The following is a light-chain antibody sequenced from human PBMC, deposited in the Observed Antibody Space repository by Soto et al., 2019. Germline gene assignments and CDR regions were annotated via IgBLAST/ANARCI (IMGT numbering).Light chain of an antibody. Sequence: ENVLTQSPGTLSLSPGERVTLSCRASHSVISNYLAWYQQKPGQPPRLLIYGASSRATGIPDRFSGSGSGTDFTLTISRLEPEDFAVYYCQQSGSSPYTFGQGTMLAIK. CDR2: GAS. CDR1: HSVISNY. CDR3: QQSGSSPYT. V-gene: IGKV3-20*01. J-gene: IGKJ2*01.